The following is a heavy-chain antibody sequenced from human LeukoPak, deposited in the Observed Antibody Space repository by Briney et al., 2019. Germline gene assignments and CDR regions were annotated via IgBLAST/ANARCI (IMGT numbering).Heavy chain of an antibody. CDR3: AKLMSTALTYYYMDV. V-gene: IGHV3-23*01. D-gene: IGHD5/OR15-5a*01. J-gene: IGHJ6*03. Sequence: GGSLRLSCAASGFTFSSCAMSWVRQAPGKGLEWVSGISGSGGNTYYADSVKGRFTISRDNSRNTLYLQMNSLRVEDTAVYYCAKLMSTALTYYYMDVWGKGTTVTVSS. CDR1: GFTFSSCA. CDR2: ISGSGGNT.